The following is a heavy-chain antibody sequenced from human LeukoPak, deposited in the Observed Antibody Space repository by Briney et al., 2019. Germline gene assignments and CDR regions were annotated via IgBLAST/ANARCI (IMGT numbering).Heavy chain of an antibody. CDR1: GFTFSXYS. CDR3: ARNYDILTGLPRY. Sequence: SGFTFSXYSMNWVRQAPGKGLEWVSSISSSSSYIYYADSVKGRFTISRDNAKNSLYLQMNSLRAEDTAVYYCARNYDILTGLPRYWGQGTLVTVSS. CDR2: ISSSSSYI. D-gene: IGHD3-9*01. V-gene: IGHV3-21*01. J-gene: IGHJ4*02.